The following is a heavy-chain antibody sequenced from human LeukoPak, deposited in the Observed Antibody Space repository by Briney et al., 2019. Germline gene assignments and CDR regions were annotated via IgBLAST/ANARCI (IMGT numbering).Heavy chain of an antibody. J-gene: IGHJ4*02. D-gene: IGHD3-22*01. Sequence: GGSLRLSCAASGFTFSTYAMTWVRRAPGKGLEWVSAFSATDGSTQYADSVKGRFTISRDSTTNTLFLQMNSLRAEDTAVYYCARDRDYYDSSGFDYWGQGTLVTVSS. V-gene: IGHV3-23*01. CDR3: ARDRDYYDSSGFDY. CDR1: GFTFSTYA. CDR2: FSATDGST.